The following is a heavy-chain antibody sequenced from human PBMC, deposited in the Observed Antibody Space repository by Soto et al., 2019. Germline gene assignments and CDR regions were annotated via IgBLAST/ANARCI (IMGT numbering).Heavy chain of an antibody. J-gene: IGHJ5*02. CDR3: ARHRWGIVVVPAAMHMRWYDT. D-gene: IGHD2-2*01. Sequence: QLQLQESGPGLVKPSETLSLTCTVSGGSISSSSYYWGWIRQPPGKGLDWIGSIYFSGSTYYNPALKSRFTLPVDTSKALFSRKMSFVTAADTAVYYCARHRWGIVVVPAAMHMRWYDTWCQGTLVTVSS. CDR1: GGSISSSSYY. CDR2: IYFSGST. V-gene: IGHV4-39*01.